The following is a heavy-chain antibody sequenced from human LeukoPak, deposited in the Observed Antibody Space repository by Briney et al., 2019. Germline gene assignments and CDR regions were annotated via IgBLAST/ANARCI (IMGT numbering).Heavy chain of an antibody. Sequence: AGGSLRLSCAASGFTFDDYAMHWVRQVPGKGLVWVSRIDERETNAMYADSVKGRFSISRDNAKNTVNLQMNSLRAEDTGVYYCIRDEALWRLDYWGQGTLVTVSS. J-gene: IGHJ4*02. D-gene: IGHD2-21*01. V-gene: IGHV3-74*03. CDR1: GFTFDDYA. CDR2: IDERETNA. CDR3: IRDEALWRLDY.